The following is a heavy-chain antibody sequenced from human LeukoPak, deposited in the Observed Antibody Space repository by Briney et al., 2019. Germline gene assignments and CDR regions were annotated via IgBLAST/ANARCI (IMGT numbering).Heavy chain of an antibody. CDR3: ARIRAPSSFGQRESDY. CDR1: GYTFTSYA. CDR2: INTNTRNP. J-gene: IGHJ4*02. D-gene: IGHD3-3*02. Sequence: ASVTVSCKASGYTFTSYAMNWVRQAPGQGLEWMGWINTNTRNPTYAQGFTGRFVFSLDTSVSTAYLQISSLKAEDTAVYYCARIRAPSSFGQRESDYWGQGTLVTVSS. V-gene: IGHV7-4-1*02.